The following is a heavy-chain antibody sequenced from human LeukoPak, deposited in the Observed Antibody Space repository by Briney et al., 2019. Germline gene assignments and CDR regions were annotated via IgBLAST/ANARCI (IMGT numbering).Heavy chain of an antibody. CDR1: RFTFRRHA. Sequence: GGSLRLSCAATRFTFRRHAMRWVRQAPGKGLEWVSAVNNKGNNKYYADSVKGRFTISRDNSKNTLYLQMDSLRAEDTAVYYCAKDVRGGPILGAGSVDFWGQGTLVTVSS. V-gene: IGHV3-23*05. CDR3: AKDVRGGPILGAGSVDF. J-gene: IGHJ4*02. D-gene: IGHD1-26*01. CDR2: VNNKGNNK.